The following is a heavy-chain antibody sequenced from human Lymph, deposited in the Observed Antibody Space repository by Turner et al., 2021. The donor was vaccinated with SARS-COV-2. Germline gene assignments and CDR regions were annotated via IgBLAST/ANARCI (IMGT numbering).Heavy chain of an antibody. Sequence: VHLVETGGGLIQPGGSLGISCAASGIIISRNYMNWVRQAPGKGLEWVSVIYSGGTTYYADSVKGRFTISRDNSKNTLYLQMNSLRVEDTAVYYCARDLGTYGMDVWGQGTTVTVSS. CDR2: IYSGGTT. J-gene: IGHJ6*02. CDR3: ARDLGTYGMDV. V-gene: IGHV3-53*02. D-gene: IGHD6-13*01. CDR1: GIIISRNY.